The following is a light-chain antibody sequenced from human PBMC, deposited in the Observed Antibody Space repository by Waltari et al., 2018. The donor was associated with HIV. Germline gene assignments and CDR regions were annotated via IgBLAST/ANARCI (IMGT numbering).Light chain of an antibody. CDR3: QQTYSSPWT. V-gene: IGKV1-39*01. Sequence: DIQMTQSPSSLSASVGDRVTITCRASQSIISYLNWYQQKPGKAPKLLIYAASSLQSGVPSRFSGSGSGTDFTLTISSLPPEDFATYYCQQTYSSPWTFGQGTKVEIK. J-gene: IGKJ1*01. CDR1: QSIISY. CDR2: AAS.